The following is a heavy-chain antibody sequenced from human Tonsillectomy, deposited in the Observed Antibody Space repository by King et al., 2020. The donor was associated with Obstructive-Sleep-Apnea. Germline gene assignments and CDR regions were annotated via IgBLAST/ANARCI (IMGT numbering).Heavy chain of an antibody. V-gene: IGHV3-15*01. CDR2: IKSKTDGGTT. J-gene: IGHJ4*02. D-gene: IGHD3-3*01. CDR1: GFTFSNAW. Sequence: DVQLVESGGGLVKPGGSLRLSCAASGFTFSNAWMSWVRQAPGKGLVWVGRIKSKTDGGTTDYAAPVKRRLNTSRDDSKNTRYLQMDSLKTEDTAVYYCTASVFWSGYYRGYWGQGTLVTVSS. CDR3: TASVFWSGYYRGY.